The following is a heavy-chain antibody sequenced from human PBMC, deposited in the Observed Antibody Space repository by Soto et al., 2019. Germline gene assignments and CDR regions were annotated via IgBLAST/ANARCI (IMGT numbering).Heavy chain of an antibody. CDR3: ARAGGLGAVAVDY. J-gene: IGHJ4*02. CDR2: IYHSGST. V-gene: IGHV4-39*07. Sequence: SETLSLTCTVYGGSISTSSYYWGWLRQPPGKGLEWIGNIYHSGSTYYNPSLKSRVTISVDRSKNQFSLKLSSVTAADTAVYYCARAGGLGAVAVDYWGQGTLVTVSS. D-gene: IGHD6-19*01. CDR1: GGSISTSSYY.